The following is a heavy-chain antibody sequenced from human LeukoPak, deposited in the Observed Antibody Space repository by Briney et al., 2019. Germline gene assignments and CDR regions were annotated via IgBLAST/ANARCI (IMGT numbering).Heavy chain of an antibody. CDR2: IWYDGSKK. D-gene: IGHD2-15*01. CDR1: GFIFSNYG. J-gene: IGHJ4*02. V-gene: IGHV3-33*01. CDR3: TTHGSPSDFDY. Sequence: GGSLRLSCAASGFIFSNYGMNWVRQAPGKGLEWVAVIWYDGSKKYYADSVKGRFTISRDSSKNTLYLQMNSLRAEDTAVYYCTTHGSPSDFDYWGQGTLVTVSS.